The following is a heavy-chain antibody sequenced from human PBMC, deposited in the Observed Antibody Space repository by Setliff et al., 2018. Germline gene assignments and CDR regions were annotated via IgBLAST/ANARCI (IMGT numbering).Heavy chain of an antibody. CDR1: GYTFTSYG. V-gene: IGHV1-18*01. J-gene: IGHJ4*02. CDR3: ARVPQEAFYYYDRGNHFDS. D-gene: IGHD3-22*01. CDR2: ISANNGYM. Sequence: GASVKVSCKASGYTFTSYGISWLRQAPGQGLEWMGWISANNGYMVFAQNLQGRIIMTTDTSTSTAYVEVRSLRSDDTAVYYCARVPQEAFYYYDRGNHFDSWGQGTLVTVSS.